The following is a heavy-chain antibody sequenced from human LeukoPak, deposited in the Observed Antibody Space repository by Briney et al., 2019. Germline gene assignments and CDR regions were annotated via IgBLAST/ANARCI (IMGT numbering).Heavy chain of an antibody. CDR1: GDSISNYY. D-gene: IGHD3-10*01. Sequence: SETLSLTCTVSGDSISNYYWGWIRQPPGKGLEWIGNIFYSGSTYYSPSLRSRVTISLDTSRNQFSLKLNSVTAADTAVYYCAKSNGYGLVDIWGQGTMVTVSS. CDR3: AKSNGYGLVDI. V-gene: IGHV4-39*07. CDR2: IFYSGST. J-gene: IGHJ3*02.